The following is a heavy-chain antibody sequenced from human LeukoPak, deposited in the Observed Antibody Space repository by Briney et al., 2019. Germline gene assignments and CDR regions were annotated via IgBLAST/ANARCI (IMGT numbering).Heavy chain of an antibody. CDR1: GFTFSSYG. V-gene: IGHV3-30*02. CDR2: IRYDGSNK. Sequence: PGGSLRLSCAASGFTFSSYGMHWVRQAPGKGLEWVAFIRYDGSNKYYADFVKGRFTISRDNSKNTLYLQMNSLRAEDTAVYYCAKRIQSAMATGYWGQGTLVTVSS. D-gene: IGHD5-18*01. J-gene: IGHJ4*02. CDR3: AKRIQSAMATGY.